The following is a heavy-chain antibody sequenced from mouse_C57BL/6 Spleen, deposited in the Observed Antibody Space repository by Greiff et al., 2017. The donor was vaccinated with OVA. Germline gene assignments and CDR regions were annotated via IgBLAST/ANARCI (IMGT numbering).Heavy chain of an antibody. CDR2: IYPSDSET. Sequence: QVQLQQPGAELVRPGSSVKLSCKASGYTFTSYWMDWVKQRPGQGLEWIGNIYPSDSETHYNQKFKDKATLTVDKSSSTAYMQLSSLTSEDSAVYYCARGDYGSSDWYFDVWGTGTTVTVSS. CDR3: ARGDYGSSDWYFDV. J-gene: IGHJ1*03. V-gene: IGHV1-61*01. CDR1: GYTFTSYW. D-gene: IGHD1-1*01.